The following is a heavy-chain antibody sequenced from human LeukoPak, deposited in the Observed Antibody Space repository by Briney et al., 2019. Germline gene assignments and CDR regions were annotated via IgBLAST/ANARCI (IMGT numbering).Heavy chain of an antibody. CDR1: GFTFYDYA. CDR3: AKGGSSSWYVDYYYGMDV. D-gene: IGHD6-13*01. Sequence: PGRSLRLSCAASGFTFYDYAMHWVRQAPGKGLEWVSGISWNSGSIGYADSVKGRFTISRDNAKNSLYLQMNSLRAEDTALYYCAKGGSSSWYVDYYYGMDVWGQGTTVTVSS. J-gene: IGHJ6*02. V-gene: IGHV3-9*01. CDR2: ISWNSGSI.